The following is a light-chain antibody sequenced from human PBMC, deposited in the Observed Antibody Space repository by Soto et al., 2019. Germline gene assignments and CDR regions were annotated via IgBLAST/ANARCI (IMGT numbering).Light chain of an antibody. CDR1: SSDVGGYNY. CDR3: NSYTSSSTFV. J-gene: IGLJ1*01. CDR2: GVT. Sequence: QSALTQPASVSGSPGQSITISCTGTSSDVGGYNYVSWYQQHPGKAPKLMIYGVTHRPSGVSSRFSGSRSGNTASLTISGLQAEDEAEYFCNSYTSSSTFVFGTGTKVTVL. V-gene: IGLV2-14*01.